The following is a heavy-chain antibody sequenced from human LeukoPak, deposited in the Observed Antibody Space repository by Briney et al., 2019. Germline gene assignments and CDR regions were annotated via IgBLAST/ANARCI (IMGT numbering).Heavy chain of an antibody. V-gene: IGHV3-74*01. D-gene: IGHD1-26*01. Sequence: GGSLRLSCAASGLTFSSYSMNWVRQGPGKGLVWVSRIYSEESRTTYADSVRGRFTISGDNAKNTLYLQMNSLRADDTAVYYCARSGRGGAFDIWGQGTMVTVSS. CDR3: ARSGRGGAFDI. CDR2: IYSEESRT. J-gene: IGHJ3*02. CDR1: GLTFSSYS.